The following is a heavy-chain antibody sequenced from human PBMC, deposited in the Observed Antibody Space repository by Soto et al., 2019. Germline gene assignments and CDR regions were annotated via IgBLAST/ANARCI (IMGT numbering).Heavy chain of an antibody. D-gene: IGHD6-6*01. CDR3: AREAQVFDVDN. V-gene: IGHV4-59*01. Sequence: QVDLQESGPGLVKPSETLSLTCSVSYGSISSGYWSWIRQPFGKGLEWIGHISYSGTTKYNPSMSSSVTMYVSRSRKQFSLRVTSVTAADTAVYYCAREAQVFDVDNWGQGTVVAVSS. CDR2: ISYSGTT. J-gene: IGHJ4*02. CDR1: YGSISSGY.